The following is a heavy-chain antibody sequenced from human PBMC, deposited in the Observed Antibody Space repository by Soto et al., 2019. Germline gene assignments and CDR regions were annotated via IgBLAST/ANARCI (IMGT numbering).Heavy chain of an antibody. V-gene: IGHV3-48*03. CDR3: ARENYGDAFDF. J-gene: IGHJ4*02. D-gene: IGHD4-17*01. Sequence: VGSLRLSCAASGFTLSNYEMNWVRQAPGKGLEWVSYINSGGTSIKYADSVKGRFTISRDSARNSLYLQMNSLRDEDTALYYCARENYGDAFDFWGQGTLVTVSS. CDR1: GFTLSNYE. CDR2: INSGGTSI.